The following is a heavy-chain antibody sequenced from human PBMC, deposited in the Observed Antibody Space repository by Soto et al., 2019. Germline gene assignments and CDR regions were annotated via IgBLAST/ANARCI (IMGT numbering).Heavy chain of an antibody. J-gene: IGHJ4*02. CDR3: ARGGLGTERYFDF. D-gene: IGHD3-9*01. V-gene: IGHV3-64*01. CDR1: GFTFSNYA. Sequence: GGSLRLSCATSGFTFSNYAMHWVRQAPGKGLEYVSAISDNGGSTYHANFVKGRFTISRDNSKNTLYLQMGSLRPDDMAVYFCARGGLGTERYFDFWGQGTLVTVSS. CDR2: ISDNGGST.